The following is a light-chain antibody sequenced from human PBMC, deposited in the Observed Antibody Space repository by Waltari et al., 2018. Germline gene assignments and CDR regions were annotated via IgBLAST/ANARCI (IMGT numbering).Light chain of an antibody. V-gene: IGKV3-20*01. CDR2: GAS. J-gene: IGKJ1*01. CDR1: QSVSSSF. Sequence: DNVLTQSPGTLSLCTGERATISCGASQSVSSSFVAWYQQKPGQAPRLLIYGASSRATGIPDRFSGSGSGTDFTLTISRLEPEDFAVYYCQQYGSSPTWTFGQGTKVEIK. CDR3: QQYGSSPTWT.